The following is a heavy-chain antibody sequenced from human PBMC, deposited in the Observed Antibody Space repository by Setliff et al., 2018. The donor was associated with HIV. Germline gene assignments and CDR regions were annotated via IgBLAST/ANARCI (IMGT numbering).Heavy chain of an antibody. CDR2: ISPSSSTL. Sequence: GGSLRLSCVASGLTFSSYSMNWVRQAPGKGLEWVSYISPSSSTLYYADSVKGRFTISRDNAKNSLYLQMNNLRAEDTAVYYCARDSGDNPPTLYWYFDLWGRGTLVTVSS. J-gene: IGHJ2*01. CDR1: GLTFSSYS. D-gene: IGHD2-21*01. V-gene: IGHV3-48*01. CDR3: ARDSGDNPPTLYWYFDL.